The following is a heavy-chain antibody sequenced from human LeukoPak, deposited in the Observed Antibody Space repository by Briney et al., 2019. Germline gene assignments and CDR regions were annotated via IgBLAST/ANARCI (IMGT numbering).Heavy chain of an antibody. V-gene: IGHV3-23*01. D-gene: IGHD5-18*01. CDR1: GFTFSSYG. CDR3: AKDQKRGYSYRYLFYYYYMDV. CDR2: ISGSGGST. Sequence: PGGSLRLSCAASGFTFSSYGMSWVRQAPGKGLEWVSAISGSGGSTYYADSVKGRFTISRDNSKNTLYLQMNSLRAEDTAVYYCAKDQKRGYSYRYLFYYYYMDVWRKGTTVTISS. J-gene: IGHJ6*03.